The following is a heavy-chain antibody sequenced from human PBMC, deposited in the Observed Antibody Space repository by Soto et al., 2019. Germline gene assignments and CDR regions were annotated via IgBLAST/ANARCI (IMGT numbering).Heavy chain of an antibody. CDR3: ARAKPLYCSSTSCYYYYYYMAV. CDR1: GGSFSGYY. Sequence: PSETLSLTCAVYGGSFSGYYWSWIRQPPGKGLEWIGEINHSGSTNYNPSLKSRVTISVDTSKNQFSLKLSSVTAADTAVYYCARAKPLYCSSTSCYYYYYYMAVWGKGTTVTVSS. J-gene: IGHJ6*03. V-gene: IGHV4-34*01. D-gene: IGHD2-2*01. CDR2: INHSGST.